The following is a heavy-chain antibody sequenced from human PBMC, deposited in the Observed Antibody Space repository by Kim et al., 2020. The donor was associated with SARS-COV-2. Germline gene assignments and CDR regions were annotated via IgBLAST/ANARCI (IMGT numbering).Heavy chain of an antibody. CDR3: AKEDSSGSAFDY. V-gene: IGHV3-43*01. J-gene: IGHJ4*02. D-gene: IGHD3-22*01. Sequence: KTYADSVNGRFTISKDNSKASLYLQMNSLRTEDTALYYCAKEDSSGSAFDYWGQGTLVTVSS. CDR2: K.